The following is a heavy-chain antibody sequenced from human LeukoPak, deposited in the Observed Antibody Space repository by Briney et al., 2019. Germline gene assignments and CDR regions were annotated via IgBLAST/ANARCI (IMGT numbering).Heavy chain of an antibody. V-gene: IGHV3-21*01. J-gene: IGHJ4*02. D-gene: IGHD6-19*01. Sequence: GGSLRLSCAASGFTFSSYDMNWVRQAPGKGLEWVSSISSSSNYIHYADSEKGRFTITRDNAKNSLYLQMNSLRAEDTAVYFCARGTLGAWGWWGQGTLVTVSS. CDR2: ISSSSNYI. CDR3: ARGTLGAWGW. CDR1: GFTFSSYD.